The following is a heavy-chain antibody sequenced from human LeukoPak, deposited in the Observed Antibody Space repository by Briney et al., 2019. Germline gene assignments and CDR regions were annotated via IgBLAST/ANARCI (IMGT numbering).Heavy chain of an antibody. CDR3: ARDFRSSHFDH. J-gene: IGHJ4*02. D-gene: IGHD2-2*01. Sequence: PQGRVTMTTDTSTSTAYMELRSLRSDDTAVYYCARDFRSSHFDHWGQGTLVTVSS. V-gene: IGHV1-18*01.